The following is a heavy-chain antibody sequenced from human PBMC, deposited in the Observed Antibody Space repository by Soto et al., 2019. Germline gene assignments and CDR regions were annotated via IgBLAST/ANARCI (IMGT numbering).Heavy chain of an antibody. Sequence: GGSLRLSCVASGFTFENYAMSWVRQAPGKGLEWVSAISGSGGTTYYSDSVKGRFTISRDNANNSLFLQMSSLRAEDTAVYYCTREHVVTIFRRGQRGSFDNWSQGTLVTVSS. CDR2: ISGSGGTT. CDR1: GFTFENYA. J-gene: IGHJ4*02. V-gene: IGHV3-23*01. D-gene: IGHD3-9*01. CDR3: TREHVVTIFRRGQRGSFDN.